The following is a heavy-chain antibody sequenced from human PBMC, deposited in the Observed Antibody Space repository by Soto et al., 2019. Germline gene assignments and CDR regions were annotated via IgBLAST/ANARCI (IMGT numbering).Heavy chain of an antibody. CDR2: INHSGST. J-gene: IGHJ6*02. CDR3: ARQPVTHYYYYGMDV. D-gene: IGHD4-17*01. Sequence: SETLSLTCAVYGGSFSGYYWSWIRQPPGKGLEWIGEINHSGSTNYNPSLKSRVTISVDTSKNQFSLKLSSVTAADTAVYYCARQPVTHYYYYGMDVWGQGTTVTVSS. CDR1: GGSFSGYY. V-gene: IGHV4-34*01.